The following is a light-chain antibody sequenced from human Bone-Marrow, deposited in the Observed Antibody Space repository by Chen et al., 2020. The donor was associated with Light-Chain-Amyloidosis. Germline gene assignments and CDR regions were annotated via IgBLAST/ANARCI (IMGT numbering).Light chain of an antibody. J-gene: IGLJ1*01. CDR3: SSYTITNTLV. CDR1: SSDVGGDNH. CDR2: EVT. Sequence: QSALTQPASVSGSPGQSITISCTGTSSDVGGDNHFSWYQQHPDKAPKLMIYEVTNRPSWVPDRFSGSKSDNTASLTISGLQTDDEADYFCSSYTITNTLVFGSGTRVTVL. V-gene: IGLV2-14*01.